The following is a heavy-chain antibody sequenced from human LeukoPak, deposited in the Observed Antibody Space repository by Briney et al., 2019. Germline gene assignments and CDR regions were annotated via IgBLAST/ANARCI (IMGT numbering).Heavy chain of an antibody. J-gene: IGHJ4*02. D-gene: IGHD5-18*01. CDR3: ARAGYSYGTGYYFDY. CDR1: SGSIGSFY. CDR2: IYYTGAT. Sequence: SETLSLTCIVSSGSIGSFYWSWIRLPPGKGLEWIGYIYYTGATYYNPSLRSRVTISLDTSKNQFSLKLSSVTAADAAVYYCARAGYSYGTGYYFDYWGQGALVTVSS. V-gene: IGHV4-59*01.